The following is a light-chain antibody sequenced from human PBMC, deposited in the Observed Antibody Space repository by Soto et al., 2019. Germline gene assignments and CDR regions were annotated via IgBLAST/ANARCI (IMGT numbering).Light chain of an antibody. V-gene: IGKV3-20*01. CDR3: QQYDNALWT. Sequence: EIVLTQSPGTLSLSTGQRATLSCRASQSVTSGYLTWYQQKPGQAPRLLIYGTSSRATGIPDRFSGSGSGTDFTLTINRLEPEDFAVYYCQQYDNALWTFGQGTKVEI. CDR2: GTS. J-gene: IGKJ1*01. CDR1: QSVTSGY.